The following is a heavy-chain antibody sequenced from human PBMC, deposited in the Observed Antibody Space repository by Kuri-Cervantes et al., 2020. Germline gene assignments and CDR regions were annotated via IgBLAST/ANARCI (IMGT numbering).Heavy chain of an antibody. CDR2: INWNGGST. D-gene: IGHD2-15*01. CDR3: ARGRMALLGVVAVLDYFDY. V-gene: IGHV3-20*01. J-gene: IGHJ4*02. Sequence: GESLKISCAASGFTFDDYGMSWVRQAPGKGLEWVSGINWNGGSTGYADSVKGRFTISRDNAKNSLYLQVNSLRAEDTALYHCARGRMALLGVVAVLDYFDYWGQGTLVTVSS. CDR1: GFTFDDYG.